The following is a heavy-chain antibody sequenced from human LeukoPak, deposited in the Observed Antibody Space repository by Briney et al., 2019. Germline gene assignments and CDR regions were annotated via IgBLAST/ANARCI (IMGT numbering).Heavy chain of an antibody. CDR1: GLTVSSND. J-gene: IGHJ4*02. CDR2: LFSGGNT. CDR3: ASLLRGTFDV. Sequence: GGSLRLSCAASGLTVSSNDMHWVRQAPGKGLEWVSVLFSGGNTFYADSLKGRVTISRDNSKNTVYFQMNSLTAEDTAVYYCASLLRGTFDVWGQGTLVTVSS. D-gene: IGHD3-3*02. V-gene: IGHV3-53*01.